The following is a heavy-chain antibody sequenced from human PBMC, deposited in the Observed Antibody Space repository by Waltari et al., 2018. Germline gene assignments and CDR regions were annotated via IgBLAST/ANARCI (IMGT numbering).Heavy chain of an antibody. CDR3: SRSLDV. J-gene: IGHJ6*02. Sequence: EVQLVESGGGLVQPGGSLRLSCGVSGFTFGNYWMDWVRQAPGKGLEWVANIKGDASEKYFVDSVKGRFTISRDNAKNSLYLQMNSLRADDTAVYYCSRSLDVWGQGTTVTVSS. V-gene: IGHV3-7*01. CDR1: GFTFGNYW. CDR2: IKGDASEK.